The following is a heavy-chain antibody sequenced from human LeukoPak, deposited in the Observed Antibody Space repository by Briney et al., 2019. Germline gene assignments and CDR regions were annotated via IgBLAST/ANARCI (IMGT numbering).Heavy chain of an antibody. J-gene: IGHJ5*02. D-gene: IGHD3-10*01. CDR1: GGTFSSYA. CDR2: IIPIFGTA. V-gene: IGHV1-69*13. Sequence: ASVKVSCKASGGTFSSYAISWVRQAPGQGLEWMGGIIPIFGTANYAQKFQGRVTITADESTSTAYMELSSLRSEDTAVYYCARGRGPLHNYYGSGSYYNLWFDPWGQGTLVTVSS. CDR3: ARGRGPLHNYYGSGSYYNLWFDP.